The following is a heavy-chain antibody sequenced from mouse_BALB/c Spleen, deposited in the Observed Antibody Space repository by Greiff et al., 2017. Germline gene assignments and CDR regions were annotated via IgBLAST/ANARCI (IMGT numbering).Heavy chain of an antibody. J-gene: IGHJ4*01. CDR3: VRDTGTGAMDY. V-gene: IGHV10-3*03. CDR2: IRSKSNNYAT. CDR1: GFTFNTYA. D-gene: IGHD4-1*01. Sequence: EVHLVESGGGLVQPKGSLKLSCAASGFTFNTYAMHWVCQAPGKGLEWVARIRSKSNNYATYYADSVKDRFTISRDDSQSMLYLQMNNLKTEDTAMYYCVRDTGTGAMDYWGQGTSVTVSS.